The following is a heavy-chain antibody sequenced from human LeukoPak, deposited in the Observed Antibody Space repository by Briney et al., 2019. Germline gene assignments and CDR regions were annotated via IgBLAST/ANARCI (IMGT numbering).Heavy chain of an antibody. D-gene: IGHD4-17*01. CDR3: ARALYYGDPYFDY. V-gene: IGHV4-61*02. CDR2: ISSSGST. Sequence: SQTLSLTCTVSGDSISSGDYYWSWIRQPAGKGLEWIGRISSSGSTNYNPSLKSRVTISVDTSKNQFSLKLSSVTAADTAVYYCARALYYGDPYFDYWGQGTLVTVSS. J-gene: IGHJ4*02. CDR1: GDSISSGDYY.